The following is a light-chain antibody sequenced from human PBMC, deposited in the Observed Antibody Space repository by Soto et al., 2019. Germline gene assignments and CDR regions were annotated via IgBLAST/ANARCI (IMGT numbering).Light chain of an antibody. CDR1: QCITYY. CDR3: HQYDSYPRT. J-gene: IGKJ3*01. CDR2: GAS. V-gene: IGKV1-16*01. Sequence: DIQMTQSPSSLSASVGDRVTITWRSSQCITYYLAWFQQKPGKAPKSLIYGASSLQSGVPSRFNGSGFGTDFSLTISSLQPEDIATYYCHQYDSYPRTFGPGTKVEIK.